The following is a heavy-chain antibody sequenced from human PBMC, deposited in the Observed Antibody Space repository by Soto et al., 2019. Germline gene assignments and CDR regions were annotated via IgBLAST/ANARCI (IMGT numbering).Heavy chain of an antibody. D-gene: IGHD3-9*01. CDR2: IYYSGST. CDR3: ARDQAYYDILTGYGGMDV. V-gene: IGHV4-31*03. CDR1: GGSISGSSYY. Sequence: PSETLSLTCTVSGGSISGSSYYWGWIRQHPGKGLEWIGYIYYSGSTYYNPSLKSRVTISVDTSKNQFSLKLSSVTAADTAVYYCARDQAYYDILTGYGGMDVWGQGTTVTVSS. J-gene: IGHJ6*02.